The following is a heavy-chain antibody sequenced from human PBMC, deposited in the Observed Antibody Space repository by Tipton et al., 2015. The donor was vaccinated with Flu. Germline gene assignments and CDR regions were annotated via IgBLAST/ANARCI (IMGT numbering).Heavy chain of an antibody. D-gene: IGHD3-10*01. CDR2: IYYSGSI. Sequence: LRLSCSVSGGSISSGDYCWSRIRQHPGKGLEWIGNIYYSGSIDYNPSLKSRVTISVDTSKNQFCLKLSSVTAADTAVYYCARAGESGSGIYYYHGMDVWGQGTTVTVSS. CDR3: ARAGESGSGIYYYHGMDV. J-gene: IGHJ6*02. V-gene: IGHV4-31*02. CDR1: GGSISSGDYC.